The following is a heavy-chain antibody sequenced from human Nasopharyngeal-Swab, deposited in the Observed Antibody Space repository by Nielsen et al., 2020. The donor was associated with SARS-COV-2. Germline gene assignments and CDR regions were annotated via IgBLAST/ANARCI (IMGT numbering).Heavy chain of an antibody. J-gene: IGHJ4*02. Sequence: WIRQPPGKGLEWTGYIYYSGSTNHNPSLKSRVTISVDTSKNQFSLKLSSVTAADTAVYYCARGGRGIFGVVTNFDYWGQGTLVTVSS. CDR2: IYYSGST. D-gene: IGHD3-3*01. V-gene: IGHV4-59*01. CDR3: ARGGRGIFGVVTNFDY.